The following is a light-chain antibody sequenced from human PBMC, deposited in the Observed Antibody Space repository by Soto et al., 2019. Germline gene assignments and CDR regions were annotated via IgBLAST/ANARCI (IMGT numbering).Light chain of an antibody. J-gene: IGKJ1*01. Sequence: DIQMTQSPSSLSASVGVRLSITCRASQDIGESLAWYQQRPGKVTKPLIYAASTLHSGVPSRFSGGGSGTHFTLTISNLQPEDVATYYCQMYVTAPETFGQGTKVDIK. CDR3: QMYVTAPET. V-gene: IGKV1-27*01. CDR2: AAS. CDR1: QDIGES.